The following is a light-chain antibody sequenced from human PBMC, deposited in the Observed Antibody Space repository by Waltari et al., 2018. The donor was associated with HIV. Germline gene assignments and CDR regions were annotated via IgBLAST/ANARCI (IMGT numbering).Light chain of an antibody. CDR3: QQTYSTPPYT. V-gene: IGKV1-39*01. CDR1: QNIANY. CDR2: AAT. J-gene: IGKJ2*01. Sequence: DIQMTQSPSALSASVGDRVTITCRSSQNIANYVNWYRQKVGEAPKPLVFAATTLQSGVPSRVSASGSGTEFTLTIASLEPEDFAMYFCQQTYSTPPYTFGQGTK.